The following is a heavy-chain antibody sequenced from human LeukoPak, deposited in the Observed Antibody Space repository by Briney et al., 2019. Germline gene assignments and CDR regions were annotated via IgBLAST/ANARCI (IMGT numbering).Heavy chain of an antibody. V-gene: IGHV4-4*09. CDR3: ARHRDYNWFDP. Sequence: PSETLSLTCTVSGGSISSYYWSWIRQPPGKGLEWIGYIYTSGSTNYNPSLKSRVTISVDTSKNQFSLKLSSVTAADTAVYYCARHRDYNWFDPWGQGTLVTVSS. CDR2: IYTSGST. CDR1: GGSISSYY. J-gene: IGHJ5*02.